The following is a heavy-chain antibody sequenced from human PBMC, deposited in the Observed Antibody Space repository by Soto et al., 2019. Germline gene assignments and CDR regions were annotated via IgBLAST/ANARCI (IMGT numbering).Heavy chain of an antibody. V-gene: IGHV4-59*01. D-gene: IGHD2-15*01. CDR1: GGSISSYY. CDR2: IYYSGST. Sequence: SETLSLTCTVSGGSISSYYWSWIRQPPGKGLEWIGYIYYSGSTNYNPSLKSRVTISVDTSKNQFSLKLSSVTAADTAVYYCARVFVRGYYGMDVWGQGTTVTVS. CDR3: ARVFVRGYYGMDV. J-gene: IGHJ6*02.